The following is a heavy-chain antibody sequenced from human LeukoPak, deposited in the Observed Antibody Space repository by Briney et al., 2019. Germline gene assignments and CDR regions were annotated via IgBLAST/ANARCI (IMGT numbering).Heavy chain of an antibody. CDR3: ARGPVPATSIVGWFAA. J-gene: IGHJ5*02. Sequence: GGSLRLSCTASGFTFCAYAMSWFRQAPGKGLEWVGFIRSKAYGGTTESAASVKGRFTISRDDSKSIAYLQMNSLKTEDTAVYFCARGPVPATSIVGWFAAWGQGTLVTVSS. CDR2: IRSKAYGGTT. V-gene: IGHV3-49*03. CDR1: GFTFCAYA. D-gene: IGHD2-2*01.